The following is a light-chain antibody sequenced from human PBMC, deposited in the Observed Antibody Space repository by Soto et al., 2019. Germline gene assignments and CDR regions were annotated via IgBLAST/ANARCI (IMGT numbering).Light chain of an antibody. Sequence: DIQMTQSPSSLSASIGDRVTITCRASQDINNYLAWYQQKPGKVPKLLINAASTLQSGVPSRFSGSGSGTDFTLTISSLQPEDVATYYCQKYHSAPLTFGGGTKVEIK. CDR2: AAS. V-gene: IGKV1-27*01. J-gene: IGKJ4*01. CDR3: QKYHSAPLT. CDR1: QDINNY.